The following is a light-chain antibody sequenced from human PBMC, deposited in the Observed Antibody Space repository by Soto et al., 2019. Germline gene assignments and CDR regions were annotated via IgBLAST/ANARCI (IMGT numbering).Light chain of an antibody. CDR1: SSDVGGYNF. Sequence: QSALTQPRSVSGSPGQSVTISCTGTSSDVGGYNFVSWYQHHPGKAPKLMIYDVTKRPSGVPDRFSGSKSGNTASLTISGLQAEDEADYYCCSYEGRYIYVFGSRTKLTVL. J-gene: IGLJ1*01. CDR3: CSYEGRYIYV. V-gene: IGLV2-11*01. CDR2: DVT.